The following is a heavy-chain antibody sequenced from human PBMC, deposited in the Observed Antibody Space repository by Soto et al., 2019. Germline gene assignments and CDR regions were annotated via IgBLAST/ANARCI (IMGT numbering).Heavy chain of an antibody. CDR1: GFTFSSYW. J-gene: IGHJ4*02. V-gene: IGHV3-74*01. CDR3: ARVAYYYDSSGYFY. D-gene: IGHD3-22*01. CDR2: ISSDGSST. Sequence: GGSLRLSCAASGFTFSSYWMHWVRQAPGKGLVWVSRISSDGSSTTYADSVKGRFTISRDNAKNTLYMKMDSLRAEDTAVYYCARVAYYYDSSGYFYWGQGTLVTVSS.